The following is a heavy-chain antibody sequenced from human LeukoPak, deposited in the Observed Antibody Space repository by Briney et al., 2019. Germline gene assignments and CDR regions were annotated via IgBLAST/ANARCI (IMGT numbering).Heavy chain of an antibody. V-gene: IGHV1-2*02. Sequence: ASVKVSCKASEYTFTGYYMHWVRQAPGQGLEWMGWINPNSGGTNYAQKFQGRVTMTRDTSISTAYMELSRLRSDDTAVYYCARVNARIAVAGTWGQGTLVTVSS. J-gene: IGHJ5*02. D-gene: IGHD6-19*01. CDR3: ARVNARIAVAGT. CDR2: INPNSGGT. CDR1: EYTFTGYY.